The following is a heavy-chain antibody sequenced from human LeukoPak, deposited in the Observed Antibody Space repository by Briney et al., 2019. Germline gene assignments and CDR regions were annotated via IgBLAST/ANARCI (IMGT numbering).Heavy chain of an antibody. CDR3: ARRGPIAAVGYYFDY. Sequence: GESLKISCKGSGYSFTTYWIGWVRQMPGKGLEWMGIIYPGDFDTRYSPSFQGQVTISADKSVSTAYLQWSSLEASDTAMYYCARRGPIAAVGYYFDYWGQGTLVTVSS. J-gene: IGHJ4*02. CDR2: IYPGDFDT. D-gene: IGHD6-13*01. CDR1: GYSFTTYW. V-gene: IGHV5-51*01.